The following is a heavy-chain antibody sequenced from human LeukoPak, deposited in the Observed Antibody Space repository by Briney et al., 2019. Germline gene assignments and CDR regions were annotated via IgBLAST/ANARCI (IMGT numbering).Heavy chain of an antibody. V-gene: IGHV1-2*02. CDR1: GYSVTGYY. D-gene: IGHD2-2*01. J-gene: IGHJ3*01. Sequence: ASVKVSCKASGYSVTGYYMHWVRQAPGQGLEWMGWINPYSGGTNYAQKFQGRVTMTRDTSINTVYMELSRLRSDDTAVYYCARDEGYCSATSCSLSGDTFDVWGQGTMVAVSS. CDR3: ARDEGYCSATSCSLSGDTFDV. CDR2: INPYSGGT.